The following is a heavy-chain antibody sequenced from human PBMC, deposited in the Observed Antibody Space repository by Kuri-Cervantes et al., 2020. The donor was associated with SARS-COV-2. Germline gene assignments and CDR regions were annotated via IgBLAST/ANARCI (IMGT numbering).Heavy chain of an antibody. CDR1: GFTFSSYA. V-gene: IGHV3-30*18. Sequence: GGSLRLSCAASGFTFSSYAMHWVRQAPGKGLEWVAVISYDGSNKYYADSVKGRFTISRDNSKNTLYLQMNSLRAEDTAVYYCAKPSRFTGSQPFDYWGQGTLVTVSS. D-gene: IGHD1-26*01. CDR3: AKPSRFTGSQPFDY. J-gene: IGHJ4*02. CDR2: ISYDGSNK.